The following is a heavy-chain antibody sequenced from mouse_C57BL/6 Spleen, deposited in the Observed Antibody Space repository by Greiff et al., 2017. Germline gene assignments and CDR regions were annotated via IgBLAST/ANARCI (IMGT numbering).Heavy chain of an antibody. V-gene: IGHV6-3*01. CDR1: GFTFSNYW. CDR3: TKGYYFDY. CDR2: IRLKSDNYAT. Sequence: LQESGGGLVQPGGSMQLSCVASGFTFSNYWMNWVRQSPEKGLEWVAQIRLKSDNYATHYAESVKGRFTISRDDSKSIVYLQMNNLRAEDTGIYYCTKGYYFDYWGQGTTLTVSS. J-gene: IGHJ2*01. D-gene: IGHD3-3*01.